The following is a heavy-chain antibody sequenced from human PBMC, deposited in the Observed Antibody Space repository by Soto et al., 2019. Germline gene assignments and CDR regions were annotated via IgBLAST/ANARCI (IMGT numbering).Heavy chain of an antibody. Sequence: QPGGSLRLSCAASGFTFSSYAMTWVRQAPGRGLEGVSAVSGSGDSTYYADSVKGRFTISRDNSKNTIYLQMNSLRAEDTALYYCAKVDHRSPYYYGMDVWAKGPRSPSP. J-gene: IGHJ6*02. D-gene: IGHD6-13*01. CDR2: VSGSGDST. V-gene: IGHV3-23*01. CDR1: GFTFSSYA. CDR3: AKVDHRSPYYYGMDV.